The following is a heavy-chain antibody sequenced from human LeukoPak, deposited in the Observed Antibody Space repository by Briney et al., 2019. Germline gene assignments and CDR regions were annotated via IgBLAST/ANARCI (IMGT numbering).Heavy chain of an antibody. J-gene: IGHJ4*02. D-gene: IGHD6-19*01. CDR3: AKASGQWLVYFDY. V-gene: IGHV3-15*01. CDR2: IKSKTDGGTT. CDR1: GFTFSNAW. Sequence: KTGGSLRLSCAASGFTFSNAWMSWVRQAPGKGLEWVGHIKSKTDGGTTDYAAPVKGRFTISRDDSKNTLSLQMNSLRAEDTAVYYCAKASGQWLVYFDYWGQGTLVTVSS.